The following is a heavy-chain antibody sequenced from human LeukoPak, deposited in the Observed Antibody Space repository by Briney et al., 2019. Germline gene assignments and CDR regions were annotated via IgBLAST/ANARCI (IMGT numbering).Heavy chain of an antibody. CDR3: ARLALQDYFYDY. CDR2: IYYSGST. V-gene: IGHV4-31*03. CDR1: GGSISSGGYY. D-gene: IGHD2/OR15-2a*01. J-gene: IGHJ4*02. Sequence: SQTLSLTCTVSGGSISSGGYYWSWIRQHPGKGLEWIGYIYYSGSTYYNPSLKSRVTMSVDTSKNQFSLKLSSVTAADTAVYYCARLALQDYFYDYWGQGTLVTVSS.